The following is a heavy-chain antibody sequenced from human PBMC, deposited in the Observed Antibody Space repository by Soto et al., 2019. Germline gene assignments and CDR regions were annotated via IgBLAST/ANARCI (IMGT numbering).Heavy chain of an antibody. CDR2: MIPNSGKA. CDR3: ASPNRIVVVPAADGPFYYYYGMDV. D-gene: IGHD2-2*01. J-gene: IGHJ6*02. V-gene: IGHV1-69*13. CDR1: GYTFTSYD. Sequence: SVKASCKASGYTFTSYDINWVRQATGQGLEWMGWMIPNSGKANYAQKFQGRVTITADESTSTAYMELSSLRSEDTAVYYCASPNRIVVVPAADGPFYYYYGMDVWGQGTTVTVSS.